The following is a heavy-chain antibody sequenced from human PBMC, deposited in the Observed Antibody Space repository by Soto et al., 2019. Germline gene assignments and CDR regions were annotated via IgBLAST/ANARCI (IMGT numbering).Heavy chain of an antibody. D-gene: IGHD6-13*01. J-gene: IGHJ4*02. CDR1: GFTFSSYA. Sequence: EVQLLESGGGLVQPGGSQTLSCAASGFTFSSYAMSWVRQAPGKGLEWVSAISGGGNDRFYADSVKGRFTISRDNSRNTLYLHMNSLRAKDTAVHYCARSLFIAATDTEPFDSWGQGALVTVSS. CDR3: ARSLFIAATDTEPFDS. CDR2: ISGGGNDR. V-gene: IGHV3-23*01.